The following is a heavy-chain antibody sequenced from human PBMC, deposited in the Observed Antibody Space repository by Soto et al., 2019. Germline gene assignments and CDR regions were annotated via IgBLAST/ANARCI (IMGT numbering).Heavy chain of an antibody. CDR2: MNPNSGNT. V-gene: IGHV1-8*01. CDR1: GYTFTRYD. Sequence: QVQLVQSGAEVKKPGASVKVSCKASGYTFTRYDINWVRQATGQGLEWMGWMNPNSGNTGYAQKFQGRVTMTRNTSISTAYMELSSLRSEDTAVYYCARVYCSSTSCLFDYWGQGTLVTVSS. D-gene: IGHD2-2*01. CDR3: ARVYCSSTSCLFDY. J-gene: IGHJ4*02.